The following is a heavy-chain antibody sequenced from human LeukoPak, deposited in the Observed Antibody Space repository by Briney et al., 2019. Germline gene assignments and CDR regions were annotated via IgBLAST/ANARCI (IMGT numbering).Heavy chain of an antibody. V-gene: IGHV3-53*01. J-gene: IGHJ4*02. CDR2: INSGDYT. CDR1: DFTVSGTY. CDR3: ASGSYYDTPIDS. D-gene: IGHD1-26*01. Sequence: GGSLRLSCAVSDFTVSGTYFTWVRQAPGQGLGWDSIINSGDYTYYADSVKGRFTISRDESTNTLYLQMNRLRADDTAVYYCASGSYYDTPIDSWGQGALLTVSS.